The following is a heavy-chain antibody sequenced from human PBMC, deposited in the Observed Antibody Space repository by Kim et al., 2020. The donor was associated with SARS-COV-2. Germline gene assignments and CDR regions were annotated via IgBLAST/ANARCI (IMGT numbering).Heavy chain of an antibody. Sequence: GGSLRLSCAASGFTFSSYAMRWVRQAPGKGLEWVSSISGGGGTTYYADSVKGRFTISRDNSKNTVSLQMNSLRAEDTAIYYCAKVAALSYVDYWGQGTLV. CDR1: GFTFSSYA. CDR3: AKVAALSYVDY. V-gene: IGHV3-23*01. CDR2: ISGGGGTT. J-gene: IGHJ4*02.